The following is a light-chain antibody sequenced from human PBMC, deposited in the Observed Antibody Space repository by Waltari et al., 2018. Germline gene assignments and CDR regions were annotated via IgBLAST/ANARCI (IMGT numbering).Light chain of an antibody. Sequence: QSVLTQPPSASGTPGQRVTISCSGSSSNIGSNTVNWYQQLPGTAPKLLISANNLRPSGVPDRVSGSKAGTSASLAISGLQSEDEADYYCTTWDDSLNGVVFGGGTKLTV. CDR1: SSNIGSNT. J-gene: IGLJ3*02. CDR3: TTWDDSLNGVV. CDR2: ANN. V-gene: IGLV1-44*01.